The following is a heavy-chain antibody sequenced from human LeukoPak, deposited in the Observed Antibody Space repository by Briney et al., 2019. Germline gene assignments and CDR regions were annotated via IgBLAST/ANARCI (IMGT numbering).Heavy chain of an antibody. J-gene: IGHJ6*03. CDR1: GFTFSSYS. D-gene: IGHD3-3*01. CDR3: ARDFVERYYYYMDV. V-gene: IGHV3-21*01. Sequence: PGGSLRLSCAASGFTFSSYSMNWVRQAPGKGLEWVSSVSSSSSYIYYADSVKGRFTISRDNAKNSLYLQMNSLRAEDTAVYYCARDFVERYYYYMDVWGKGTTVTVSS. CDR2: VSSSSSYI.